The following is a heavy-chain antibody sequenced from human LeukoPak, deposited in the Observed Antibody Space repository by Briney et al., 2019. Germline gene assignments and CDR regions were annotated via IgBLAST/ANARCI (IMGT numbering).Heavy chain of an antibody. CDR3: GRWGASPNDS. V-gene: IGHV1-18*01. D-gene: IGHD3-16*01. J-gene: IGHJ4*02. CDR2: ISAYNGRT. CDR1: GYTFVNHG. Sequence: GASVKVSCKAFGYTFVNHGISWVRQAPGQGLEWMGWISAYNGRTEYAQKFQGRVTMTTGASTTTGYLELRSLTSADTAVYYCGRWGASPNDSWGQGTLVTVSS.